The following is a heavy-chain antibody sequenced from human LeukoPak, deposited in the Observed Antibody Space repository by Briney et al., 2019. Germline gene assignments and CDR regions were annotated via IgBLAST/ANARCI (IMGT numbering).Heavy chain of an antibody. V-gene: IGHV3-23*01. CDR2: ISGSGCST. Sequence: GGSLRLSCAASGFTFSSYGMSWVRQAPGKGLEWISAISGSGCSTYYADSVKGRFTISRDNSKNTLYLQMNSLRAEDTAVYYCAKRGLAFDILTGQGYNWFDPWGQGTLVTVSS. D-gene: IGHD3-9*01. J-gene: IGHJ5*02. CDR1: GFTFSSYG. CDR3: AKRGLAFDILTGQGYNWFDP.